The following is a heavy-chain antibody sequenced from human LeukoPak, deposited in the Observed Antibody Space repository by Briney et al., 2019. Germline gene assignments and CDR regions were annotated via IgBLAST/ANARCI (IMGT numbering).Heavy chain of an antibody. D-gene: IGHD3-22*01. CDR2: INHSGST. Sequence: GSLRLSCAASGFTFSDYYMSWIRQPPGKGLEWIGEINHSGSTNYNPSLKSRVTISVDTSKNQFSLKLSSVTAADTAVYYCARGAHYYDSSGYWAFYYYYYMDVWGKGTTVTVSS. CDR3: ARGAHYYDSSGYWAFYYYYYMDV. CDR1: GFTFSDYY. V-gene: IGHV4-34*01. J-gene: IGHJ6*03.